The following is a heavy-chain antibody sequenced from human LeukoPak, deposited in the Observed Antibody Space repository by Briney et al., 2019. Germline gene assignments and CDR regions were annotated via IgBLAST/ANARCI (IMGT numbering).Heavy chain of an antibody. CDR2: IIPIFGTA. CDR1: GGTFCGYA. J-gene: IGHJ4*02. D-gene: IGHD2-15*01. V-gene: IGHV1-69*06. CDR3: ARGGGYCSGGSCYSYFDY. Sequence: PVGSANVSCKASGGTFCGYAISCVRPAPGRGREWMGGIIPIFGTANNAQTSRGRVTITADKSTSTAYMELSSPRSEDTAVYYCARGGGYCSGGSCYSYFDYWGQGTLVTVSS.